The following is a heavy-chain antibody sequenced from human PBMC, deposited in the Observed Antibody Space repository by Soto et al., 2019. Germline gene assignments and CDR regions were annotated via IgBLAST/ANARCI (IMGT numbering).Heavy chain of an antibody. V-gene: IGHV1-3*01. D-gene: IGHD1-26*01. CDR2: INAGNGNT. CDR3: ARGHGGSYYLY. J-gene: IGHJ4*02. CDR1: GYTFTSYA. Sequence: WASVKVSCKASGYTFTSYAMHWVRQAPGQRLEWMGWINAGNGNTKYSQKFQGRVTITRDTSASTAYMELSSLRSEDTAVHYCARGHGGSYYLYWGQGTLVTVSP.